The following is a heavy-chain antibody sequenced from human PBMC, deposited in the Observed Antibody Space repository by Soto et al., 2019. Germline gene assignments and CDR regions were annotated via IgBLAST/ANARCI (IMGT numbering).Heavy chain of an antibody. J-gene: IGHJ5*02. CDR3: AREGNSGYLVSWFAP. CDR1: GGSISSYY. CDR2: IYYSGST. D-gene: IGHD5-12*01. V-gene: IGHV4-59*01. Sequence: SETLSLTCTVSGGSISSYYWSWIRQPPGKGLEWIGYIYYSGSTNYNPSLKSRATISVDTSKNQFSLKLSSVTAADTAVYYCAREGNSGYLVSWFAPWGQGTLVTVSS.